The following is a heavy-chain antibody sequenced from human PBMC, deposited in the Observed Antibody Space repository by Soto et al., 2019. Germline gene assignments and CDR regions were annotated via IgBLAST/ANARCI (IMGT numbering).Heavy chain of an antibody. Sequence: QVQLVQSGGEVKKPGASVKVSCKASGYTFTNYGITWVRQAPGQGLAWMGWISADNGNTNYAQKPQGSVTMTTNTSTSTAYMELRSLRADDTAVYYCARRGGLPDYWGQGTLVTVSS. J-gene: IGHJ4*02. CDR1: GYTFTNYG. D-gene: IGHD3-10*01. V-gene: IGHV1-18*01. CDR2: ISADNGNT. CDR3: ARRGGLPDY.